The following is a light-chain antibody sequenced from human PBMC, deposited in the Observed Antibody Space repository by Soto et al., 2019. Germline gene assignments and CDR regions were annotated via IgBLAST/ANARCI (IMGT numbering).Light chain of an antibody. J-gene: IGKJ1*01. CDR1: QSVSSIY. CDR3: QQYCRSPST. Sequence: EIVLTQSPGTLSLSPGERATLSCRASQSVSSIYLAWYQRKPGQAPSLLIYGASSRAIDIPNRFSGSGSVTDFTLTITRPEPEHVAVYYYQQYCRSPSTFVHGTKVDI. V-gene: IGKV3-20*01. CDR2: GAS.